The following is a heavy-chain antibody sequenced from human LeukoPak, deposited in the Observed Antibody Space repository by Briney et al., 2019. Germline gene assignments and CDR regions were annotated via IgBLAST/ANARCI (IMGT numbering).Heavy chain of an antibody. D-gene: IGHD3-3*01. CDR3: ATLPLRFLEGIRDY. V-gene: IGHV1-24*01. CDR2: FDPEDGET. J-gene: IGHJ4*02. Sequence: GSVKVSCKVSGYTLTELSMHWVRQAPGKGLEWMGGFDPEDGETIYAQKFQGRVTMTEDTSTDTAYMELSSLRSEDTAVYYCATLPLRFLEGIRDYWGQGTLVTVSS. CDR1: GYTLTELS.